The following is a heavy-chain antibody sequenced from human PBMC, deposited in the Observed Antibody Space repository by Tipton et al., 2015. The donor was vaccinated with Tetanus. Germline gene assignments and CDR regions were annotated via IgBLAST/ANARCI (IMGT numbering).Heavy chain of an antibody. CDR3: AKVPWEGVYANWFDP. CDR1: GGSISAYY. D-gene: IGHD2-8*01. J-gene: IGHJ5*02. CDR2: IYFNGST. Sequence: TLSLTCTVSGGSISAYYWSWIRQPPGKGLEWIGYIYFNGSTKYNPSLKSRVAISVDASKTQFSLKLSSVTAADTAVYYCAKVPWEGVYANWFDPWGQGTLVTVSS. V-gene: IGHV4-59*08.